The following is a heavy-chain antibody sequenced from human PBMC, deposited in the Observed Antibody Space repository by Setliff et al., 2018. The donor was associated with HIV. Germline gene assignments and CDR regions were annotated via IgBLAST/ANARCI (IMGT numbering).Heavy chain of an antibody. J-gene: IGHJ6*02. CDR2: IKSKVDAGTA. V-gene: IGHV3-15*01. CDR3: TTDGIVVVPAAMPGDYYYGMDV. Sequence: GGSLRLSCAASGFTVNDAYMSWVRQAPGKGLEWVGRIKSKVDAGTADYAAPVKGRFTISRDESKNTLYLQMNSLKTEDTAVYYCTTDGIVVVPAAMPGDYYYGMDVWGQGTTVTVSS. D-gene: IGHD2-2*01. CDR1: GFTVNDAY.